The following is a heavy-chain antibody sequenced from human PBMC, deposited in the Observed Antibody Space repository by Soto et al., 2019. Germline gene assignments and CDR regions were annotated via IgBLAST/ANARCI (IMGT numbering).Heavy chain of an antibody. J-gene: IGHJ4*02. V-gene: IGHV3-66*01. CDR3: AKSSGWYEGDY. Sequence: GGSLRLSCAASGFTVSSNYMSWVRQAPGKGLEWVSVIYSGGSTYYADSVKGRFTISRDNSKNTLYLQMNSLRAEDTAVYYCAKSSGWYEGDYWGQGTLVTVSS. CDR1: GFTVSSNY. CDR2: IYSGGST. D-gene: IGHD6-19*01.